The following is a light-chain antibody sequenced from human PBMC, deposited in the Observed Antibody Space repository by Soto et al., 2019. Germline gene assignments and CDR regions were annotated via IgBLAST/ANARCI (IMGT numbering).Light chain of an antibody. Sequence: EIVLTQSPATLSSFPGDRVTLSCRASQAVNTRLAWYQHKPGQAPRLLIYLASNRAAGVPARFSGSGSGTDFTLTISDVEPEDFAVYYCHQRQSWPRTFXQGTKVDIK. J-gene: IGKJ1*01. V-gene: IGKV3-11*01. CDR2: LAS. CDR3: HQRQSWPRT. CDR1: QAVNTR.